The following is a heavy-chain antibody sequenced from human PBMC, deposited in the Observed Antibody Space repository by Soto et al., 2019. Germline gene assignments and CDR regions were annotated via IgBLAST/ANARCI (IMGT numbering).Heavy chain of an antibody. CDR2: IYYSGST. J-gene: IGHJ4*02. Sequence: QVQLQESGPGLVKPSETLSLTCTVSSGSISTYYWSWIRQPPGKGLEWIGCIYYSGSTIYNPSLKSRVTISVDTSKNQCSLKLSSVTAADTAVYYCARDKPPLTFWGQGTLVTVSS. CDR1: SGSISTYY. V-gene: IGHV4-59*01. CDR3: ARDKPPLTF.